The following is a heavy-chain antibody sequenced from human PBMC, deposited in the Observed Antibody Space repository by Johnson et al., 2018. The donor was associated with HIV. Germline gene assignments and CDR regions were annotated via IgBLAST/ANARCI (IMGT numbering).Heavy chain of an antibody. CDR1: GFTFSSYW. D-gene: IGHD3-10*01. Sequence: VQLVESGGGVVQPGGSLRLSCAASGFTFSSYWMSWVRQAPGKGLEWVANIKQDGSERHYVDSVKGRFTVSRDNAKNSLYLQVNSLRGEDTAVYYCARDTSTASGSYYGAFDIWGQGTVVTVSS. V-gene: IGHV3-7*01. J-gene: IGHJ3*02. CDR3: ARDTSTASGSYYGAFDI. CDR2: IKQDGSER.